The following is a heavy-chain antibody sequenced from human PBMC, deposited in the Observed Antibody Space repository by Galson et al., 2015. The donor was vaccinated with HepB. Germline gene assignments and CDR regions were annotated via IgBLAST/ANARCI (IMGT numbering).Heavy chain of an antibody. CDR1: GFTFGSFA. V-gene: IGHV3-23*01. CDR2: ISGSGVNT. Sequence: CAASGFTFGSFAIRWVRQAPGRGLEWVSAISGSGVNTYYADSVKGRFTISRDNSRNTLYLQMNSLGAEDTAVYYCARRGPDTSPYYMDVWGKGTTVTVSS. J-gene: IGHJ6*03. D-gene: IGHD2/OR15-2a*01. CDR3: ARRGPDTSPYYMDV.